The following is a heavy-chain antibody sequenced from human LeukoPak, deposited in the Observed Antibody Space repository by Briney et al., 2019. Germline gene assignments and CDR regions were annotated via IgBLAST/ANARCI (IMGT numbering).Heavy chain of an antibody. D-gene: IGHD1-26*01. CDR3: AREGFGGSYDY. Sequence: PSETLSLTCTVSGGSISSYYWSWIRQPPGKGLEWIGYIYYSGSTSYNPSLKSRVTISVDTSKNQFSLKLSSVTAADTAVYYCAREGFGGSYDYWGQGTLVTVSS. CDR2: IYYSGST. J-gene: IGHJ4*02. V-gene: IGHV4-59*01. CDR1: GGSISSYY.